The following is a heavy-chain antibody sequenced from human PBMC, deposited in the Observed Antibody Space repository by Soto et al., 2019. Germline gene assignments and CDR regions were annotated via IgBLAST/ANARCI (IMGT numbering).Heavy chain of an antibody. CDR3: AKRKLEGYCSSTSCNPRYYYGMDV. CDR2: ISGSGGST. D-gene: IGHD2-2*01. V-gene: IGHV3-23*01. CDR1: GFTFSSYA. Sequence: EVQLLESGGGLVQPGGSLRLSCAASGFTFSSYAMSWVRQAPGKGLEWVSAISGSGGSTYYADSVKGRFTISRDNSKNTLYLQMNSLRAEDTAVYYCAKRKLEGYCSSTSCNPRYYYGMDVWGQGTTVTVSS. J-gene: IGHJ6*02.